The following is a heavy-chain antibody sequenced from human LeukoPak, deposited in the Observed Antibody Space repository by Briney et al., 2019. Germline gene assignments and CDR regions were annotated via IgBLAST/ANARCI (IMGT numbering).Heavy chain of an antibody. CDR1: GGSFRGFY. CDR3: ARKRGGVPAARYNWFDP. J-gene: IGHJ5*02. CDR2: INHSGST. V-gene: IGHV4-34*01. D-gene: IGHD2-2*01. Sequence: SETLSLTCAVYGGSFRGFYWSWIRQPPGKGLEWIGEINHSGSTNYNPSLKSRVTISVDTSQNQFSLKLSSVTAAATAVYYCARKRGGVPAARYNWFDPWGQGTLVTVSS.